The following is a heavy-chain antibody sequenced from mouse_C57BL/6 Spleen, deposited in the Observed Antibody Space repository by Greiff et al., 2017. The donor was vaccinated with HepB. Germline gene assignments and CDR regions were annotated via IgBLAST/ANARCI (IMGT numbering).Heavy chain of an antibody. V-gene: IGHV1-5*01. CDR2: IYPGNSDT. Sequence: VQLKQSGTVLARPGASVKMSCKTSGYTFTSYWMHWVKQRPGQGLEWIGAIYPGNSDTSYNQKFKGKAKLTAVTSASTAYMELSSLTNEDSAVYYCTTPHYCGSSSFAYWGQGTLVTVSA. J-gene: IGHJ3*01. D-gene: IGHD1-1*01. CDR1: GYTFTSYW. CDR3: TTPHYCGSSSFAY.